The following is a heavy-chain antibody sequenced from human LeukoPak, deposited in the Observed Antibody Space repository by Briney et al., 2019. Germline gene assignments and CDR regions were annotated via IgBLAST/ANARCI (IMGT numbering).Heavy chain of an antibody. CDR1: GGSISSYY. CDR2: IYYSGST. Sequence: PSETLSLTCTVSGGSISSYYWSWIRQPPGKGLEWIGYIYYSGSTNYNPSLKSRVTISVDTSKNQFSLKLSSVTAADTAVYYCARGRVPESAKYYFDYWGQGTLVTVSS. J-gene: IGHJ4*02. CDR3: ARGRVPESAKYYFDY. V-gene: IGHV4-59*08.